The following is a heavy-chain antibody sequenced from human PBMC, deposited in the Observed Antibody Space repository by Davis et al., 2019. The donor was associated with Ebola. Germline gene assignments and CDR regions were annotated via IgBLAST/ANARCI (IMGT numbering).Heavy chain of an antibody. J-gene: IGHJ4*02. CDR2: IDWDDDK. CDR1: GFSLSTSGMC. V-gene: IGHV2-70*11. CDR3: AREYGVGNYFDY. Sequence: SGPTLVKPTQTLTLTCTFSGFSLSTSGMCVSWIRQPPGKALEWLARIDWDDDKYYSTSLKTRLTISKDTSKNQMVLTMTNMDPVDTATYYCAREYGVGNYFDYWGQGTLVTVSS. D-gene: IGHD4-17*01.